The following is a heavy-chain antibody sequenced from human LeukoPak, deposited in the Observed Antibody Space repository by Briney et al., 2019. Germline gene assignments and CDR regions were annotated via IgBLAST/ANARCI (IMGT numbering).Heavy chain of an antibody. D-gene: IGHD6-13*01. Sequence: ASVNDSFTASGYTFTSYGISWVRQAPGQGVEWMGWINAYNGNTNYAQKYQGRVTMTTDRSTSTAYMELRILRSDDTAVYYCARPPDIAAAGTTWFDHWGQGTLVTVSS. V-gene: IGHV1-18*01. CDR3: ARPPDIAAAGTTWFDH. CDR2: INAYNGNT. CDR1: GYTFTSYG. J-gene: IGHJ5*02.